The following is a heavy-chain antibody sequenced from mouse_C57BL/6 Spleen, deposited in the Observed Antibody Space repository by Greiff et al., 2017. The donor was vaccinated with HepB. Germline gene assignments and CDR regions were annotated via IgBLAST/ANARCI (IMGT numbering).Heavy chain of an antibody. CDR3: TDGSLYFDY. J-gene: IGHJ2*01. V-gene: IGHV6-3*01. Sequence: EVQLQESGGGLVQPGGSMKLSCVASGFTFSNYWMNWVRQSPEKGLEWVAQIRLKSDNYATHYAESVKGRFTISRDDSKSSVYLQMNNLRAEDTGIYYCTDGSLYFDYWGQGTTLTVSS. CDR2: IRLKSDNYAT. CDR1: GFTFSNYW.